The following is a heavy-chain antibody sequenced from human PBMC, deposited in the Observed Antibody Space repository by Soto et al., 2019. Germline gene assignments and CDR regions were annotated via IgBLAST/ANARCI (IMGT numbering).Heavy chain of an antibody. J-gene: IGHJ4*02. CDR2: IYYSGST. V-gene: IGHV4-59*01. CDR3: ARDRSSPFGV. CDR1: GGSISSYY. D-gene: IGHD2-8*01. Sequence: SETLSLTCTVSGGSISSYYWSWIRQPPGKGLEWIGYIYYSGSTNYNPSLKSRVTISVDTSKNQFSLKLSSVTAADTAVYYCARDRSSPFGVCGQATLVILSS.